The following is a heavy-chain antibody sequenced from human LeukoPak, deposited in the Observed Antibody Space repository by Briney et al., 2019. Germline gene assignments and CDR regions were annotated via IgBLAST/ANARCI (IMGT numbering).Heavy chain of an antibody. CDR1: GFTFSSYA. V-gene: IGHV3-23*01. D-gene: IGHD3-22*01. CDR2: ISGSGGST. Sequence: PGGSLRLSCAASGFTFSSYAMSWVRQAPGKGLEWVSAISGSGGSTYYADSVEGRFTISRDNSKNTLYLQMNSLRAEDTAVYYCAKDFSWCPYDSSGYYCESFLDYWGQGTLVTVSS. J-gene: IGHJ4*02. CDR3: AKDFSWCPYDSSGYYCESFLDY.